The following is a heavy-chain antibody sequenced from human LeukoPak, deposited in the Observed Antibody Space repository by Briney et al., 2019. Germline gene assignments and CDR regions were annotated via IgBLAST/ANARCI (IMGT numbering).Heavy chain of an antibody. D-gene: IGHD5-18*01. CDR1: GFTFDDYA. J-gene: IGHJ3*02. V-gene: IGHV3-9*03. CDR3: AKVRIQLWNDAFDI. Sequence: GRSPRLSCAASGFTFDDYAMHWVRHAPGKGLEWVSGISWNSGSIGYADSVKGRFTISRDNAKNSLYLQMNSLRAEDMALYYCAKVRIQLWNDAFDIWGQGTMVTVSS. CDR2: ISWNSGSI.